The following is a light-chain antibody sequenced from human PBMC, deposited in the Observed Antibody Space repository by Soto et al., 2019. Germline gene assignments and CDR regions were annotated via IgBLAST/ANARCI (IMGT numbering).Light chain of an antibody. CDR2: KAS. V-gene: IGKV1-5*03. CDR3: QQYNSYSLT. J-gene: IGKJ4*01. CDR1: QSISSW. Sequence: DIQMTQSPSTLSASVGDRVTITCRDSQSISSWLAWYQQKPGKAPKLLIYKASSLPSGVPSRFSGSGSGTEFTLTISSLQPDDFATYYCQQYNSYSLTFGGGTKVEIK.